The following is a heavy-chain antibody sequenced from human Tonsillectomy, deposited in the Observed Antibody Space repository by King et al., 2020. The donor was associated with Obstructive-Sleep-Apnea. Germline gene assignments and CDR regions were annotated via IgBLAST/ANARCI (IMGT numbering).Heavy chain of an antibody. V-gene: IGHV4-34*01. Sequence: VQLQQWGAGLLKPSETLSLTCAVFGWSLSGHRWSLIRQSPGKGLQWIGKSNDGGSTNYNPSLRSRVTISLDTSKNQFSLKLNPVTAADTAVYYCARRDDYWGQGTLVTVSS. J-gene: IGHJ4*02. CDR2: SNDGGST. CDR3: ARRDDY. CDR1: GWSLSGHR.